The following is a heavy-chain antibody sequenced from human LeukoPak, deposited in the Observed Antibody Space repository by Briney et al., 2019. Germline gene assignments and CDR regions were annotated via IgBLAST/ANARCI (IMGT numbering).Heavy chain of an antibody. CDR1: GFTFSSYA. D-gene: IGHD3-22*01. CDR3: AKLDYYDTH. J-gene: IGHJ4*02. V-gene: IGHV3-23*01. Sequence: PGGSLRLSCVASGFTFSSYAMSWVRQAPGKGLEWVSSITGSSASTYYADSVKGRFTISRDNSKNTLYLQMNSLRAEDTAVYFCAKLDYYDTHWGQGTLVTVSS. CDR2: ITGSSAST.